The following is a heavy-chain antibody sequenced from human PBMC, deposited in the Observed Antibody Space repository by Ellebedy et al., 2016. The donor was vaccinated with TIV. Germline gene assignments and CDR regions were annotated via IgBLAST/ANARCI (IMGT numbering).Heavy chain of an antibody. CDR1: GYTFTGYY. CDR2: INPNSGGT. Sequence: ASVKVSXKASGYTFTGYYMHWVRQAPGQGLEWMGWINPNSGGTNYAQKFQGRVTMTRDTSISTAYMELSRLRSDDTAVYYCARSYYDSSGYSNWDAFDIWGQGTMVTVSS. D-gene: IGHD3-22*01. J-gene: IGHJ3*02. V-gene: IGHV1-2*02. CDR3: ARSYYDSSGYSNWDAFDI.